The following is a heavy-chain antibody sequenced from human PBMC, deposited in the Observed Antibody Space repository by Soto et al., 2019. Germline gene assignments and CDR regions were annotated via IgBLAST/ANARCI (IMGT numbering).Heavy chain of an antibody. Sequence: QVQLQESGPGLVKPSETLSLTCAVSGDSISTYYCMWIRQPSGKGLESIGYLYYGRSANYNPSLKSRVTLSVDTSTNQCSLTLSSMTAADTAVYYCALRSMAVVPEYWGQGTLVTVSS. D-gene: IGHD3-22*01. CDR2: LYYGRSA. CDR3: ALRSMAVVPEY. CDR1: GDSISTYY. V-gene: IGHV4-59*01. J-gene: IGHJ4*02.